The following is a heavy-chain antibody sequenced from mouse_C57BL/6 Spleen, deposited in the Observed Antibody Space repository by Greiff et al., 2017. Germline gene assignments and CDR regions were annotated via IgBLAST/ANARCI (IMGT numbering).Heavy chain of an antibody. D-gene: IGHD1-1*01. J-gene: IGHJ2*01. CDR3: AREPITTDGYFDY. CDR1: GYTFTSYW. V-gene: IGHV1-55*01. CDR2: IYPGSGST. Sequence: VQLQQPGAELVKPGASVKMSCKASGYTFTSYWLTWVKQRPGQGLEWIGDIYPGSGSTNYNEKFKSKATLTVDTSSSTAYMQLSSLTSEDSAVYYCAREPITTDGYFDYWGQGTTLTVSS.